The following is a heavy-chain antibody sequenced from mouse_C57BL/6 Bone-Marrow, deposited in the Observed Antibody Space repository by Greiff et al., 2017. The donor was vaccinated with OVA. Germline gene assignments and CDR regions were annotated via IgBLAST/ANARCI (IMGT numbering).Heavy chain of an antibody. CDR2: HVAGSGST. CDR1: GYKFTGYG. J-gene: IGHJ1*03. CDR3: ARPTETYWYFDV. Sequence: QVQLKQSGAELMKPGASVQLSCKATGYKFTGYGIEGVKQRHGHGLEGIGEHVAGSGSTNYNEKFTGKATFTADTSAHTAYMQLSSLTTDSSAIYYCARPTETYWYFDVWGTGTTVTVSS. V-gene: IGHV1-9*01. D-gene: IGHD4-1*02.